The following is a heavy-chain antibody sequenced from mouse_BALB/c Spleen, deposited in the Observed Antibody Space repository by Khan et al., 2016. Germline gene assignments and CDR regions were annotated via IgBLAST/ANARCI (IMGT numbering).Heavy chain of an antibody. Sequence: EVELVESGGGLVKPGGSLKLSCAASGFTFSDYYMYWVRQTPEKRLEWVAPISDGGRYTYYPDSVKGRFTISRDNAKNNLYLQMTSLKSEDTAMYYCAREGLRRGFAYWGQGTRVTVSA. D-gene: IGHD2-4*01. V-gene: IGHV5-4*02. J-gene: IGHJ3*01. CDR3: AREGLRRGFAY. CDR2: ISDGGRYT. CDR1: GFTFSDYY.